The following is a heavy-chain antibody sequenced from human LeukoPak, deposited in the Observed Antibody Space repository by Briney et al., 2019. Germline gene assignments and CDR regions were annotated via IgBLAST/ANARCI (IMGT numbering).Heavy chain of an antibody. D-gene: IGHD6-19*01. CDR3: AKYSSGWPYYMDV. CDR1: GFTFSSYS. V-gene: IGHV3-21*01. J-gene: IGHJ6*03. CDR2: ISSSSSYI. Sequence: GGSLRLSCAASGFTFSSYSMNWVRQAPGKGLEWVSSISSSSSYIYYADLVKGRFTISRGNAKNSLYLQMNSLRAEDTAVYYCAKYSSGWPYYMDVWGKGTTVTVSS.